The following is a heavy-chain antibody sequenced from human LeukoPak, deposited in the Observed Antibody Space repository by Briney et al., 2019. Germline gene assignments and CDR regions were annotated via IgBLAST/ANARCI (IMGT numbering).Heavy chain of an antibody. J-gene: IGHJ4*02. CDR2: ISGSGSDT. CDR3: AKDLGGEGGSGFPGY. Sequence: GGCLRLSCAASGFAFASYAMSWVRQVPGKGLEWVSAISGSGSDTYYADSVKGRFTISRDNSKSTLYLQVNSLRAEDTAVYYCAKDLGGEGGSGFPGYWGRGTLVTVSS. CDR1: GFAFASYA. D-gene: IGHD3-10*01. V-gene: IGHV3-23*01.